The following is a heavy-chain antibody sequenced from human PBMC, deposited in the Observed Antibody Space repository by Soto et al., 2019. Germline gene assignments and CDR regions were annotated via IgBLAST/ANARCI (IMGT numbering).Heavy chain of an antibody. CDR3: ARESRTYYYDSSGYNP. CDR1: GGSISSYY. D-gene: IGHD3-22*01. CDR2: IYYSGST. Sequence: SSETRSLTCTVSGGSISSYYWSWVRQPPGKGLEWIGYIYYSGSTNYNPSLKSRVTISVDTSKNQFSLKLSSVTAADTAVYYCARESRTYYYDSSGYNPWGQGTLVTVS. V-gene: IGHV4-59*01. J-gene: IGHJ5*02.